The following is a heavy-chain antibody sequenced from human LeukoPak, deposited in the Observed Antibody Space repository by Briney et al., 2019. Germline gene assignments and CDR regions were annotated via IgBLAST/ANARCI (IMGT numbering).Heavy chain of an antibody. CDR3: ALGVFWSGYPALFY. V-gene: IGHV4-34*01. J-gene: IGHJ4*02. CDR1: GGSFSGYY. D-gene: IGHD3-3*01. CDR2: INHSGST. Sequence: PSETLSLTCAVYGGSFSGYYWSWIRQPPGKGLEWIGEINHSGSTNYNPSLKSRVTISVDTSKSQFSLKLSSVTAADTAVYYCALGVFWSGYPALFYWGQGTLVTVSS.